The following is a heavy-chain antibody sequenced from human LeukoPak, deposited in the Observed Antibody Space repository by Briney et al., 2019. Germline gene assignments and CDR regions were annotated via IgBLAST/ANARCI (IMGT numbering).Heavy chain of an antibody. V-gene: IGHV3-74*01. CDR1: GFTFRKYW. Sequence: GGSLRLSCAASGFTFRKYWLHWVRQAPGKGLVWVSRINPDDGSTSYADSVKGRFTISRDNAKSTLYLQMNSLRAEDTAVYYCAKVSWNYPDYFDYWGQGTLVTVSS. CDR2: INPDDGST. D-gene: IGHD1-7*01. J-gene: IGHJ4*02. CDR3: AKVSWNYPDYFDY.